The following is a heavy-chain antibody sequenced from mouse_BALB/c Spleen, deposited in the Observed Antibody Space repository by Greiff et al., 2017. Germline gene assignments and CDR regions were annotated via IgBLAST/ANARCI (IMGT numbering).Heavy chain of an antibody. CDR2: ISSGSSTI. CDR1: GFTFSSFG. CDR3: ARGLYGDYAMDY. Sequence: VHLVESGGGLVQPGGSRKLSCAASGFTFSSFGMHWVRQAPEKGLEWVAYISSGSSTIYYADTVKGRFTISRDNPKNTLFLQMTSLRSEDTAMYYCARGLYGDYAMDYWGQGTSVTVSS. V-gene: IGHV5-17*02. J-gene: IGHJ4*01. D-gene: IGHD2-10*02.